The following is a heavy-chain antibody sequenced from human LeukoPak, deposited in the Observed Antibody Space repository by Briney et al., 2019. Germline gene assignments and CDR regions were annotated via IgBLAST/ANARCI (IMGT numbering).Heavy chain of an antibody. D-gene: IGHD1/OR15-1a*01. Sequence: ASVKVSCKTSGYIFAHNGISWVRQAPGQGPEWMGWISAYNGDTNYAQNFQGRVTMTRDTSTSTVYMELRSLRSDDTAVYYCATKVPGRLYYFDYWGQGTLVTVSS. CDR1: GYIFAHNG. V-gene: IGHV1-18*01. J-gene: IGHJ4*02. CDR2: ISAYNGDT. CDR3: ATKVPGRLYYFDY.